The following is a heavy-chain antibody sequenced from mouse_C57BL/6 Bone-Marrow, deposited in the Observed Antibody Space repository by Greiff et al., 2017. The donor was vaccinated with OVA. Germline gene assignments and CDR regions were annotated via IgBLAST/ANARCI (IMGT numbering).Heavy chain of an antibody. J-gene: IGHJ1*03. Sequence: EVQVVESGGGLVKPGGSLKLSCAASGFTFSDYGMHCVRQAPEKGLEWVAYISSGSSTIYYADTVKGRFTISRDNAKNTLFLQMTSLRSEDTAMYYCARNYYGSSRYFDVWGTGTTVTVSS. D-gene: IGHD1-1*01. V-gene: IGHV5-17*01. CDR1: GFTFSDYG. CDR3: ARNYYGSSRYFDV. CDR2: ISSGSSTI.